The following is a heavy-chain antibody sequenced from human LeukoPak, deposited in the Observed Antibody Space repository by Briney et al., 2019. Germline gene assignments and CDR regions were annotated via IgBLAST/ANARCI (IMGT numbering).Heavy chain of an antibody. J-gene: IGHJ1*01. CDR1: GLTISNNF. CDR2: IYSGGST. CDR3: ARDTDYYGSGRHGYFDH. V-gene: IGHV3-66*01. D-gene: IGHD3-10*01. Sequence: GGSLRLSCAASGLTISNNFMGWVRRAPGKGLEWVSLIYSGGSTYSADSVKGRFTISRDNSKNTLHLQMNSLRAEDTAVYYCARDTDYYGSGRHGYFDHWGQGTLVTVSS.